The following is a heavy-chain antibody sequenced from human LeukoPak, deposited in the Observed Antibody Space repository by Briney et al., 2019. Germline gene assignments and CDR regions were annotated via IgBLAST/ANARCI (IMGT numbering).Heavy chain of an antibody. Sequence: PGGFQRLSCAASGFKFDDYAMHWVRQAPGKGLEWVSGISWNSDSMGYADSVKGRFTVSRDNAKNSLYLQMNSLRTEDTALYYCAKGPSLHQLDYWGQGTLVTVSS. D-gene: IGHD3-16*02. CDR1: GFKFDDYA. V-gene: IGHV3-9*01. CDR3: AKGPSLHQLDY. J-gene: IGHJ4*02. CDR2: ISWNSDSM.